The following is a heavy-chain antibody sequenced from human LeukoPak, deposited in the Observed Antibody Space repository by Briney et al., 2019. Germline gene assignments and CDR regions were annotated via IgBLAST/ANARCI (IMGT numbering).Heavy chain of an antibody. CDR3: ARVRGSYSMLGTY. V-gene: IGHV1-46*01. CDR2: INPSGGST. Sequence: GASVKVSCKASGYTFTNHFMHWVRQAPGQGLEWMGIINPSGGSTSYTQKFQGRVTMTRDTSTSTAYMELSSLRSEDTAVYYCARVRGSYSMLGTYWGQGTLVTVSS. CDR1: GYTFTNHF. J-gene: IGHJ4*02. D-gene: IGHD1-26*01.